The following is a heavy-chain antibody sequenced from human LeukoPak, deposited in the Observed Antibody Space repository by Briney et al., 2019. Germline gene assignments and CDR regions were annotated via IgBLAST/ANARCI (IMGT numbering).Heavy chain of an antibody. CDR2: ISSTSDYT. J-gene: IGHJ4*02. CDR1: GFTFSDYY. CDR3: ASVAVAGYFDS. V-gene: IGHV3-11*06. Sequence: GGSLRLSCAASGFTFSDYYISWVRQAPGKGLEWVSYISSTSDYTNYADSVKGRFTISRDNAKNSLYLQMNSLRAEDTAVYYCASVAVAGYFDSWGQGTLVTVSS. D-gene: IGHD6-19*01.